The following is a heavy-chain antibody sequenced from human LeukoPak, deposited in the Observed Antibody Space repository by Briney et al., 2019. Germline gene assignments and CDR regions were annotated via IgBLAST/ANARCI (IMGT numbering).Heavy chain of an antibody. CDR2: INPNSGGT. CDR1: GYTFTGYY. V-gene: IGHV1-2*02. D-gene: IGHD3-10*01. Sequence: ASVKVSCKASGYTFTGYYMHWVRQAPGQGLEWMGWINPNSGGTNYAQKFQGRVTITRDTSISKAYMELSRLRSDDTAVYYCAREGVYGSGSADYWGQGNLVTVSS. CDR3: AREGVYGSGSADY. J-gene: IGHJ4*02.